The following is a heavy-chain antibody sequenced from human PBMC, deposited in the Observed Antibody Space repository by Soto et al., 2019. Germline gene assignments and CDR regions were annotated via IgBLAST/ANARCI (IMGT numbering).Heavy chain of an antibody. CDR3: ATIAVPPAFDI. CDR1: GFIFSSYG. CDR2: MSFDGSIK. J-gene: IGHJ3*02. Sequence: QVQLVESGGGVVQPGRSLRHSCAASGFIFSSYGMNWVRQAPGKGLEWVAVMSFDGSIKYYADSVKGRFTISRDNSKNTLYLQMNSLRAEDTAVYYCATIAVPPAFDIWGQGIMVTVSS. V-gene: IGHV3-30*03. D-gene: IGHD6-19*01.